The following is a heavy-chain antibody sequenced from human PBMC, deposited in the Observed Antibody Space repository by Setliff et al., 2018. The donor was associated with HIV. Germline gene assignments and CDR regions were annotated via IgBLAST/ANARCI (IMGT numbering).Heavy chain of an antibody. Sequence: GASVKVSCKASGYTFTGYYMHWVRQATGQGLEWMGWMNPNSGNTGYAQKFQGRVTMTRNTSISTAYMELSSLRSDDTAVYYCVSRSRHMVRGYYFDYWGQGALVTAPQ. D-gene: IGHD3-10*01. CDR3: VSRSRHMVRGYYFDY. J-gene: IGHJ4*02. V-gene: IGHV1-8*02. CDR1: GYTFTGYY. CDR2: MNPNSGNT.